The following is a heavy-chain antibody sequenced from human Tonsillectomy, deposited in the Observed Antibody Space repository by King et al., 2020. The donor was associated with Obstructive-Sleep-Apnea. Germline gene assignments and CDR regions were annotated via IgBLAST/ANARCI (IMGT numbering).Heavy chain of an antibody. CDR3: AREIGSGSYPQGFDY. CDR2: IYYSGST. V-gene: IGHV4-59*01. CDR1: GGSISSYY. Sequence: VQLQESGPGLVKPSETLSLTCTVSGGSISSYYWSWIRQPPGKGLEWIGYIYYSGSTNYNPSLKSRVTISVDTSKNQFSLKLSSVTAAETAVYYCAREIGSGSYPQGFDYWGQGTLVTVSS. J-gene: IGHJ4*02. D-gene: IGHD3-10*01.